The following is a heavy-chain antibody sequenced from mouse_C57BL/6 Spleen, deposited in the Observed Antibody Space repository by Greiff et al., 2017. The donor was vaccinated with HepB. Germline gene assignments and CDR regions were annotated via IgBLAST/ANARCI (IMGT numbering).Heavy chain of an antibody. CDR3: AREEYYAAGAMDY. CDR2: IYPSDSET. J-gene: IGHJ4*01. V-gene: IGHV1-61*01. D-gene: IGHD1-1*01. CDR1: GYTFTSYW. Sequence: QVQLQQSGAELVRPGSSVKLSCKASGYTFTSYWMDWVKQRPGQGLEWIGNIYPSDSETHYNQKFKDKATLTVDKSSSTAYMQLSSLTSEDSAVYYCAREEYYAAGAMDYWGQGTSVTVSS.